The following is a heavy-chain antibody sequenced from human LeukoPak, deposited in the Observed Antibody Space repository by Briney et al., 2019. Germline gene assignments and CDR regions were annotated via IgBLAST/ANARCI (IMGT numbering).Heavy chain of an antibody. CDR2: INPSGGST. CDR3: ARDSTEKSHFQH. V-gene: IGHV1-46*01. J-gene: IGHJ1*01. CDR1: GYTFTIYY. Sequence: ASVKVSCKSSGYTFTIYYMHWVRQAPAQGLEWMGIINPSGGSTSYAQKFQGRVTMTMDMSTSTVYMELSSLRSEDTAVYYCARDSTEKSHFQHWGQGNLVTVSS.